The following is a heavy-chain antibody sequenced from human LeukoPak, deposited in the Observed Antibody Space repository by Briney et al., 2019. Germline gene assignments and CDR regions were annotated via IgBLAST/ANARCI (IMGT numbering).Heavy chain of an antibody. J-gene: IGHJ4*02. D-gene: IGHD5-24*01. CDR2: INHSGST. CDR1: GGSFSGYY. CDR3: ARVGYNQGY. Sequence: SETLSLTCAVYGGSFSGYYWSWIRQPPGKGLEWIGEINHSGSTNYNPSLKSRVTTSVDTSKNQFSLKLSSVTAADTAVYYCARVGYNQGYWGQGTLVTVSS. V-gene: IGHV4-34*01.